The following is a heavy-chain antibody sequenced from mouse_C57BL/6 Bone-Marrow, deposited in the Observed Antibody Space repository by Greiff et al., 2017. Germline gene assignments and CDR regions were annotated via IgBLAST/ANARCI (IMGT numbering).Heavy chain of an antibody. CDR2: IDPENGDT. Sequence: EVQLQQSGAELVRPGASVKLSCTASGFNIKDDYMHWVKQRPEQGLEWIGWIDPENGDTESASKFQGKATITADTSSNTAYQQLSSLTSEDTAVYYCTTYGFHFDYGGQGTTLTVAS. CDR1: GFNIKDDY. CDR3: TTYGFHFDY. V-gene: IGHV14-4*01. D-gene: IGHD2-2*01. J-gene: IGHJ2*01.